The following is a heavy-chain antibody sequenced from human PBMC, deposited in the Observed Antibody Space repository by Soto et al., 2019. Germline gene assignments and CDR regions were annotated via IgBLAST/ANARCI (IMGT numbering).Heavy chain of an antibody. CDR2: IYYSGST. CDR3: ARAPYYYDSSGYTNWFDP. D-gene: IGHD3-22*01. J-gene: IGHJ5*02. Sequence: SETLSLTCTVSGGSISSGDYYWSWIRQPPGKGLEWIGYIYYSGSTYYNPSLKSRVTISVDTSKNQFSLKLSSVTAADTAVYYCARAPYYYDSSGYTNWFDPWGQGTLVTVSS. V-gene: IGHV4-30-4*01. CDR1: GGSISSGDYY.